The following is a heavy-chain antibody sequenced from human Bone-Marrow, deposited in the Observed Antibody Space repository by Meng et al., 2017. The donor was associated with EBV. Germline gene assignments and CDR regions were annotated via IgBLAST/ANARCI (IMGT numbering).Heavy chain of an antibody. CDR3: ARGGTNCSGGSCYPYNWFDP. V-gene: IGHV1-46*01. CDR1: GYTFTSYY. Sequence: QVRLVQSGAEVKKPGASVKVSCKASGYTFTSYYMNWVRQAPGQGLEWMGIINPSGGSTSYAQKFQGRVTMTRDTSTSTVYMELSSLRSEDTAVYYCARGGTNCSGGSCYPYNWFDPWGQGTLVTVSS. D-gene: IGHD2-15*01. CDR2: INPSGGST. J-gene: IGHJ5*02.